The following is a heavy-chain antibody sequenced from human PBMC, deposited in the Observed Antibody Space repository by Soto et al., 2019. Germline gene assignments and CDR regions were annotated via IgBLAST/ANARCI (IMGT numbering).Heavy chain of an antibody. D-gene: IGHD6-13*01. Sequence: SETLSLTCAVYGGSFSTYYWSWIRQPPGKGLEWIGEINHSGSTNYNPSLKSRVTISVDTSKNQFSLKLSSVTAADTAVNYCARVKGVAAAGNWFDPWGQGTLVTVSS. CDR2: INHSGST. V-gene: IGHV4-34*01. J-gene: IGHJ5*02. CDR1: GGSFSTYY. CDR3: ARVKGVAAAGNWFDP.